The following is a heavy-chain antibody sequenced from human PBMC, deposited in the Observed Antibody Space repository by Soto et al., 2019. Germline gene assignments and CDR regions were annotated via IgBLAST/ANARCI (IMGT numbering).Heavy chain of an antibody. Sequence: EVHLVESGGGLVHPGRSLRLSCAASGFTFGDYAIHWVRQAPGKGLEWVSGISWNSGVTVYADSVRGRFTVFRDNARNSGYQQMTSLRREDTGLYYCVKGSNYYGMDVWGQGTTVTVSS. V-gene: IGHV3-9*01. CDR3: VKGSNYYGMDV. CDR1: GFTFGDYA. CDR2: ISWNSGVT. J-gene: IGHJ6*02.